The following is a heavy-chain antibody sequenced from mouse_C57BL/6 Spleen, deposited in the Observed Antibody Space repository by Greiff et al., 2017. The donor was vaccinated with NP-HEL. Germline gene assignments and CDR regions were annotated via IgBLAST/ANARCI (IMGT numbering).Heavy chain of an antibody. D-gene: IGHD2-1*01. J-gene: IGHJ2*01. Sequence: EVMLVESEGGLVQPGRSMKLSCTASGFTFSDYYMAWVRQVPEKGLEWVANINYDGSSTYYLDSLKSRFIISRDNAKNILYLQMSSLKSEDTATYYCARGYYGNLYYFDYWGQGTTLTVSS. CDR3: ARGYYGNLYYFDY. V-gene: IGHV5-16*01. CDR1: GFTFSDYY. CDR2: INYDGSST.